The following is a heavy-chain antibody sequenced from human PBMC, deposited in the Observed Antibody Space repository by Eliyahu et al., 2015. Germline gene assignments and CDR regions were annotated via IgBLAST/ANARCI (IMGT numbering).Heavy chain of an antibody. D-gene: IGHD5-24*01. CDR1: GFTFSXXG. CDR2: ILYDGSNI. CDR3: ARVSEMDEKGIDY. V-gene: IGHV3-33*05. Sequence: QVQLVXXGGGVVQPGGSLRLSXAASGFTFSXXGMHWVREAPGKGLGWVAVILYDGSNIYYSDSVRGRFTISRDNSNNMLYLQLNSLRAEDTAVYYCARVSEMDEKGIDYWGQG. J-gene: IGHJ4*01.